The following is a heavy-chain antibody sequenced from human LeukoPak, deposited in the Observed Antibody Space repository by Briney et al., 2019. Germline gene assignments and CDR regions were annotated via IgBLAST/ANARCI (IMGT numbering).Heavy chain of an antibody. CDR2: IIPIFGTA. CDR1: GGTFSSYA. D-gene: IGHD5-12*01. J-gene: IGHJ5*02. CDR3: AREGYSGFDLSWFDP. V-gene: IGHV1-69*13. Sequence: VASVKVSCKASGGTFSSYAISWVRQAPGQGLEWMGGIIPIFGTANYAQKFQGRVTITADESTSTAYMELSSLRSEDTAVYYCAREGYSGFDLSWFDPWGQGTLVTVSS.